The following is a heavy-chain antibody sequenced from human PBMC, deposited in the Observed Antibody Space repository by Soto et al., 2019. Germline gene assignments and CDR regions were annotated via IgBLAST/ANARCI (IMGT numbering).Heavy chain of an antibody. CDR1: GGTFGSYA. J-gene: IGHJ4*02. CDR2: IIPVSGAA. V-gene: IGHV1-69*01. CDR3: ATALGCRSSSCTLDS. Sequence: QVQLVQSGAEVKKPGSSVKVSCKASGGTFGSYAFSWVRQAPGQGLAWMGGIIPVSGAAHYAQKFQGRVTITADESTSRAYMELSSLSSQATAVYYCATALGCRSSSCTLDSWGQGTRVIAS. D-gene: IGHD2-2*01.